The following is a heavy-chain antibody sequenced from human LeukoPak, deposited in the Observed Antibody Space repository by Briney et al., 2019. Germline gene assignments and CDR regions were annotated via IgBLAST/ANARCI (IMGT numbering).Heavy chain of an antibody. CDR2: SVPMSDTK. V-gene: IGHV1-69*05. CDR3: AATSIIFNWFDP. CDR1: GGTFSSYA. D-gene: IGHD1-14*01. J-gene: IGHJ5*02. Sequence: SVKVSCKASGGTFSSYAISWVRQAPGHGLEWMGRSVPMSDTKDYAQKFQGSVTFTTDESTTTAHMELSNLSPEDTAVYYCAATSIIFNWFDPWGQGTLVTVSS.